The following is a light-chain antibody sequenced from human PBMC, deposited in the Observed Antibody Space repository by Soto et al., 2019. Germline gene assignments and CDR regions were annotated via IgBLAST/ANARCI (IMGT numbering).Light chain of an antibody. CDR1: QSVSSNY. CDR2: GAS. CDR3: QQYGSSPLT. Sequence: EIVLTQSPGTLSLSPGERATLSCRATQSVSSNYLAWYQQKHGQAPRILIYGASTRATGIPDRFSGSGSGTDFTLTISRLEPEDFAVYYCQQYGSSPLTFGPGTKVDIK. V-gene: IGKV3-20*01. J-gene: IGKJ3*01.